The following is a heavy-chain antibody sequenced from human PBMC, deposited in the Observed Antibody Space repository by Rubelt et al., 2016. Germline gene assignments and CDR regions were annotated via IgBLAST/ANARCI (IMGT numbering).Heavy chain of an antibody. D-gene: IGHD3-16*01. CDR2: TNQDGSAK. CDR1: GFTFSNYW. CDR3: IRDRGGVTSEKGDF. Sequence: GGALVQPGGSLRLSCAASGFTFSNYWMTWVRQAPGKGLQWVANTNQDGSAKSYVDSVKGRFAISRDNARNSLYLQMNSLRVEDTAVYYCIRDRGGVTSEKGDFWGQGTRVTVSS. V-gene: IGHV3-7*01. J-gene: IGHJ4*02.